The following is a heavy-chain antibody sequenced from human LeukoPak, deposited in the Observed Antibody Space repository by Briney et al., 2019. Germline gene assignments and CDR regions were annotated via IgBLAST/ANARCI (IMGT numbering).Heavy chain of an antibody. D-gene: IGHD3-9*01. CDR1: GCSISSSSYY. CDR2: IYYSGST. J-gene: IGHJ6*03. CDR3: ARETEYYDILTGYYIPQVDYYMDV. V-gene: IGHV4-39*07. Sequence: SETLSLTCTVSGCSISSSSYYWGWIRQPPGKGLEWIGSIYYSGSTYYNPSLKSRVTISVDTSKNQFSLKLSSVTAADTAVYYCARETEYYDILTGYYIPQVDYYMDVWGKGTTVTISS.